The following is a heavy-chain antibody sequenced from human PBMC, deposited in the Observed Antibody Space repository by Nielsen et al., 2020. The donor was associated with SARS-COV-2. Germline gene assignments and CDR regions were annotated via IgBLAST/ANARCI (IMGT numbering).Heavy chain of an antibody. Sequence: SETLSLTCTVSGGSISSYYWSWIRQPPGKGLEWIGYIYYSGSTNYNPSLKSRVTISVDTSKNQFSLKLSSVTAADTAVYYCARHVVVPASDAFDIWGQGTMVTASS. CDR3: ARHVVVPASDAFDI. J-gene: IGHJ3*02. CDR2: IYYSGST. D-gene: IGHD2-2*01. CDR1: GGSISSYY. V-gene: IGHV4-59*08.